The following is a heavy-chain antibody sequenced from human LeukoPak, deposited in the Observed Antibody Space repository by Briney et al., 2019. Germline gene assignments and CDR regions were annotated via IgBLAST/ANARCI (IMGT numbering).Heavy chain of an antibody. CDR3: TTDTWYSAGH. V-gene: IGHV3-7*03. Sequence: GSLRLSCAASGFTFSSYAMNWVRQAPGKGLEWVAIIKKDGSEKYYVDSMKGRFTISRDNAKNSLFLQMNSLRAEDTAIYYCTTDTWYSAGHWGQGTLVTVSS. CDR2: IKKDGSEK. CDR1: GFTFSSYA. J-gene: IGHJ4*02. D-gene: IGHD2-15*01.